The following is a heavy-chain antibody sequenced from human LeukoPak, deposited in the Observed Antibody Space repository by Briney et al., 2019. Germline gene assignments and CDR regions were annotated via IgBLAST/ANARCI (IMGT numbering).Heavy chain of an antibody. J-gene: IGHJ4*02. V-gene: IGHV4-61*02. CDR1: GGSISSGSYY. CDR3: ARELATITMGDY. CDR2: IYTSGST. D-gene: IGHD5-24*01. Sequence: PSETLSLTCTVSGGSISSGSYYWSWIRQPAGKGLEWIGRIYTSGSTNYNPSLKSRVTISVDTSKNQFSLKLSSVTAADTAVYYCARELATITMGDYWGQGTLVTVSS.